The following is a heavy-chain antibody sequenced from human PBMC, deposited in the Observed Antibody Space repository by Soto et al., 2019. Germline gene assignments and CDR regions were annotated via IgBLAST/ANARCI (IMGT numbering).Heavy chain of an antibody. CDR2: IYHNGDT. V-gene: IGHV4-31*03. CDR3: ARGCGTGSYYKVFCV. CDR1: VGSSSIGCYF. Sequence: SETLSLTCTFSVGSSSIGCYFCSWIRQHPWKGLELIGYIYHNGDTYSNPSLKSRVTISVDTSKSQFSLRLNSVTAVDTAMYYCARGCGTGSYYKVFCVWGQGT. D-gene: IGHD1-26*01. J-gene: IGHJ3*01.